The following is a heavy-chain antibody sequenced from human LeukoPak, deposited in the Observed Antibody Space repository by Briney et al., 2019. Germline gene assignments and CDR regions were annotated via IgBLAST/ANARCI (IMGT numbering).Heavy chain of an antibody. CDR2: INTDGSST. CDR3: ARVHIVVVPARGYYFDY. Sequence: GGSLRLSCAASGFTLSSYWMHWVRQAPGKGLVWVSRINTDGSSTSYADSVKGRFTISRDNAKNTLYLQMNSLRAEDTAVYYCARVHIVVVPARGYYFDYWGQGTLVTVSS. V-gene: IGHV3-74*01. D-gene: IGHD2-2*01. J-gene: IGHJ4*02. CDR1: GFTLSSYW.